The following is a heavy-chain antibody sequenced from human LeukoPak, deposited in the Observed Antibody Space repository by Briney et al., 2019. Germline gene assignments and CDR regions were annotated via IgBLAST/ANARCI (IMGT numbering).Heavy chain of an antibody. J-gene: IGHJ4*02. Sequence: GGSLRLSCAASGFTFSIYAMSWVRQAPGKGLEWVSTIGSGGGSRYYADSVKGRFTISRDNSKNTLYLQMNSLRAEDTAVYHCASQSQVRYFDYWGQGTLVTVSS. CDR3: ASQSQVRYFDY. CDR2: IGSGGGSR. CDR1: GFTFSIYA. V-gene: IGHV3-23*01.